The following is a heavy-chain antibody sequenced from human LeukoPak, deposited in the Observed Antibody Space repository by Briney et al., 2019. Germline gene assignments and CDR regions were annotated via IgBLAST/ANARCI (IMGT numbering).Heavy chain of an antibody. V-gene: IGHV3-23*01. J-gene: IGHJ5*02. Sequence: GGSLRLSCAASGFTFNMNGMSWVRQAPGKGLEWVSAISGSGGSTYYADSVKGRFTISRDNARNSLFLQMNSMRVDDAAVYYSASQSYARFDPWGQGTLVTVSS. CDR3: ASQSYARFDP. D-gene: IGHD3-16*01. CDR1: GFTFNMNG. CDR2: ISGSGGST.